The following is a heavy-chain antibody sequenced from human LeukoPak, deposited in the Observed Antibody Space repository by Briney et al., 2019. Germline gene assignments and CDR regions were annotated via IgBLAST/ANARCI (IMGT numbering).Heavy chain of an antibody. CDR3: AKVRVVFNWNYAYYFDY. CDR1: GFTFSSYA. Sequence: PGGSLRLSCAASGFTFSSYAMSWVRQAPGKGLEWVSAISGSGGSTYYADSVKGRFTISRDNSKNTLYLQMNSLRADDTAVYYCAKVRVVFNWNYAYYFDYWGQGTLVTVSS. J-gene: IGHJ4*02. D-gene: IGHD1-7*01. CDR2: ISGSGGST. V-gene: IGHV3-23*01.